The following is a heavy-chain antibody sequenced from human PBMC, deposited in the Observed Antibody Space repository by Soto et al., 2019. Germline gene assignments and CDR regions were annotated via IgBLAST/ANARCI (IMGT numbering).Heavy chain of an antibody. CDR2: ISYDGSNK. Sequence: GGSLRLSCAASGFTFSSYGMHWVRQAPGKGLEWVAVISYDGSNKYYADSVKGRFTISRDNAKNSLYLQMNSLRAEDTAVYYCARYHASSSSPFDYWGQGTLVTVSS. J-gene: IGHJ4*02. D-gene: IGHD6-6*01. V-gene: IGHV3-30*03. CDR1: GFTFSSYG. CDR3: ARYHASSSSPFDY.